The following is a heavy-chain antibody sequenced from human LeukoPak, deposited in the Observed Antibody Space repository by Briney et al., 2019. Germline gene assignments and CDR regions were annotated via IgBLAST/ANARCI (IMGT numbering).Heavy chain of an antibody. CDR1: GFTFSSYS. Sequence: KPGGSLRLSCAASGFTFSSYSMNWVRQAPGKGLEWVSSISSSSSYIYYAASEKGRFTISRDNAKNSLYLQMNSLRAEDTAVYYCAREARNWGWDYWGQGTLVTVSS. J-gene: IGHJ4*02. CDR3: AREARNWGWDY. D-gene: IGHD7-27*01. V-gene: IGHV3-21*01. CDR2: ISSSSSYI.